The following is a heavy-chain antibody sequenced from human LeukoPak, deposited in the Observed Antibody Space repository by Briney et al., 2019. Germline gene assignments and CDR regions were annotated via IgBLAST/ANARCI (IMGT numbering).Heavy chain of an antibody. CDR1: GGSISSSSYY. CDR2: IYYSGST. CDR3: ARTTVVMSGAFDI. V-gene: IGHV4-39*07. Sequence: SETLSLTCAVSGGSISSSSYYWGWIRQPPGKGLEWIGSIYYSGSTYYNPSLKSRVTISVDTSKNQFSLKLSSVTAADTAVYYCARTTVVMSGAFDIWGQGTMVTVSS. J-gene: IGHJ3*02. D-gene: IGHD4-23*01.